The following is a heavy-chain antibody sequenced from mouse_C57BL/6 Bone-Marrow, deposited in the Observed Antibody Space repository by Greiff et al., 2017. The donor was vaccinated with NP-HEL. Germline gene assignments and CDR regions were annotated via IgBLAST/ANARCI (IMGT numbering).Heavy chain of an antibody. CDR1: GYTFTSYT. CDR3: ARLRLRGY. CDR2: INPSSGYT. D-gene: IGHD2-4*01. J-gene: IGHJ2*01. Sequence: QVQLKESGAELARPGASVKMSCKASGYTFTSYTMHWVKQRPGQGLEWIGYINPSSGYTKYNQKFKDKATLTADKSSSTAYMQLSSLTSEDSAVYYCARLRLRGYWGQGTTLTVSS. V-gene: IGHV1-4*01.